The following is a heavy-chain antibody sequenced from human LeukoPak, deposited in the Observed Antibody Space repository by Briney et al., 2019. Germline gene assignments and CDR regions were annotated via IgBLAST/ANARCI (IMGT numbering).Heavy chain of an antibody. V-gene: IGHV4-61*02. CDR1: GGSISSGSYY. D-gene: IGHD5-18*01. J-gene: IGHJ5*02. Sequence: SETLSLTCTVSGGSISSGSYYWSWFRQPAGKGLEWIGRIYTSGSTNYNPSLKSRVTISVDTSKNQFSLKLSSVTAADTAVYYCARRPLWQGWFVPWGQGTLVTASS. CDR3: ARRPLWQGWFVP. CDR2: IYTSGST.